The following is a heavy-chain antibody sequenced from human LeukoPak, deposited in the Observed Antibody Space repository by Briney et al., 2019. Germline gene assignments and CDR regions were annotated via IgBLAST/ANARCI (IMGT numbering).Heavy chain of an antibody. V-gene: IGHV4-59*01. Sequence: PSETLSLTCTVPGGSISSYYWNWLRQPPGKGLEWIGYIHYSGSTCYNPSLKSRVTISLDTSKNQFSLKVNSVTAADTAVYYCATVFGVANRIDSWGQGTLVTVSS. J-gene: IGHJ4*02. CDR2: IHYSGST. D-gene: IGHD3-3*01. CDR1: GGSISSYY. CDR3: ATVFGVANRIDS.